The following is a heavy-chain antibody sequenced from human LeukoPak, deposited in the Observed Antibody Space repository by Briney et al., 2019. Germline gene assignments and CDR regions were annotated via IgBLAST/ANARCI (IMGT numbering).Heavy chain of an antibody. Sequence: PSETLSLTCNVSDVSISSYYWSWIRQPAGKGLEWIGHIYSSGSTNYNPSLQSRVTLSLDTSKNQFSLKLSSVTAADTAVYYCVRGLPSGWSHWFDPWGQGTLVTVSP. CDR2: IYSSGST. D-gene: IGHD6-19*01. CDR1: DVSISSYY. CDR3: VRGLPSGWSHWFDP. V-gene: IGHV4-4*07. J-gene: IGHJ5*02.